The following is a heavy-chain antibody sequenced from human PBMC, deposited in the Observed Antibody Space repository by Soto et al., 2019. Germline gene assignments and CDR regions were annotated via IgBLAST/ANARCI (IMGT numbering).Heavy chain of an antibody. J-gene: IGHJ6*02. Sequence: PGGSLRLSCAASGFTFSSYSMNWVRQAPGKGLEWVSSISSSSSYIYYADSVKGRFTISRDNAKNSLYLQMNSLRAEDTAVYYCATDRKVLNPDSSYPFYGMDVSGPATTVTVSS. CDR3: ATDRKVLNPDSSYPFYGMDV. CDR1: GFTFSSYS. CDR2: ISSSSSYI. V-gene: IGHV3-21*01. D-gene: IGHD2-15*01.